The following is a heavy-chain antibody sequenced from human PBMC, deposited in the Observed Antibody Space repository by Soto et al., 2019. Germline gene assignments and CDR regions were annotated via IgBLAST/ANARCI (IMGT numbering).Heavy chain of an antibody. D-gene: IGHD3-10*01. Sequence: QLQLQESGSGLVKPSQTLSLTCAVSGGSISSGGYSWSWIRQPPGKGLEWIGYIHHTGSTYYNPSLKSRVTMSVDGSKNPFSLKLSSVTAAVTAVFYCGGVATPWGQATVVTVSS. V-gene: IGHV4-30-2*01. CDR2: IHHTGST. CDR3: GGVATP. J-gene: IGHJ5*02. CDR1: GGSISSGGYS.